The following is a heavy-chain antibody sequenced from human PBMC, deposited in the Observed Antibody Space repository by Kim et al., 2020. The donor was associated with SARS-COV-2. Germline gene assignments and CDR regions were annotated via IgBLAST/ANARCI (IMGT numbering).Heavy chain of an antibody. Sequence: GGSLRLSCAASGFTFGDYAMHWVRQAPGKGLEWVSGISWNSGSIGYADSVKGRFTISRDNAKNSLYLQMNSLRAEDTALYYCARDYYYYYGMDVWGQGTTVTVSS. CDR1: GFTFGDYA. CDR2: ISWNSGSI. J-gene: IGHJ6*02. V-gene: IGHV3-9*01. CDR3: ARDYYYYYGMDV.